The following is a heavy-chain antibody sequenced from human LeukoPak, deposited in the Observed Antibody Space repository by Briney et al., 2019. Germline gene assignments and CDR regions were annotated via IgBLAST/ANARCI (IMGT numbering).Heavy chain of an antibody. CDR1: GDTVSSKRSA. D-gene: IGHD5-18*01. CDR2: THYRSKWYN. CDR3: ARGGHSYGYYYYYYMDV. Sequence: SQTLSLTCAISGDTVSSKRSAWNWIRQSPSRGLEWLGRTHYRSKWYNDYAVSVRSRITINPDTSKDQFSLQLNSVTPEDTAVYYCARGGHSYGYYYYYYMDVWGKGTTVTISS. J-gene: IGHJ6*03. V-gene: IGHV6-1*01.